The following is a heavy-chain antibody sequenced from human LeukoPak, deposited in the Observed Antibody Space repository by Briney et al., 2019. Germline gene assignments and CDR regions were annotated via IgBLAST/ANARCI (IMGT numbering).Heavy chain of an antibody. J-gene: IGHJ4*02. V-gene: IGHV4-4*02. CDR1: GDSINSLDL. D-gene: IGHD3-22*01. Sequence: SETLSLTCTVSGDSINSLDLWSWVRQPPGKGLEWIGEMYLSGTTHSNPSVKSRVTISVDKSKNQFFLNLSSVTAADTAVYYCAGLVGRYSSGLYYYYFDYWGQGTLVTVSS. CDR3: AGLVGRYSSGLYYYYFDY. CDR2: MYLSGTT.